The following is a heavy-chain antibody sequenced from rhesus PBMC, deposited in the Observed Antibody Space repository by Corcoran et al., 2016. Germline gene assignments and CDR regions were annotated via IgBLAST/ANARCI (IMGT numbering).Heavy chain of an antibody. CDR3: ARPKPKKGRSGSLDV. D-gene: IGHD3-40*01. J-gene: IGHJ5-2*02. V-gene: IGHV1-198*02. Sequence: QVQLVQSGAEVKKPGSSVKVSCKASGFTFGSYAISWVRQAPGHGLEWMGVIIPLVGITNDAEKFQGRVTITADTSTRTAYMELSRLRSEDTAVYYCARPKPKKGRSGSLDVWGRGVLVTVSS. CDR1: GFTFGSYA. CDR2: IIPLVGIT.